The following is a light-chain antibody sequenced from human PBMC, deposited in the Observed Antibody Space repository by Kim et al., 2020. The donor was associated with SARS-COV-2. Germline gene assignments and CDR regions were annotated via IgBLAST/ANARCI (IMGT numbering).Light chain of an antibody. CDR3: ETWNSNTWV. V-gene: IGLV4-60*03. CDR2: LEGSGSY. CDR1: SGNRNNI. J-gene: IGLJ3*02. Sequence: SVKLTGTPSSGNRNNIIAWHQQRTGKTHRYLMKLEGSGSYNKGSGVPGRFSGSSSGDDRYLTISNRQSEDEADYYCETWNSNTWVFGGGTKLTVL.